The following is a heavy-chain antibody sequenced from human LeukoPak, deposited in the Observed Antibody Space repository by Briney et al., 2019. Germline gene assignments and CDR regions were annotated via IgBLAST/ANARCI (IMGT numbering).Heavy chain of an antibody. Sequence: PGGSLRLSCAASGFAFGGYTMNWVRQAPGKGLEWVSSISSSSSYIYYADSVKGRFTTSRDNAKNSLYLQMNSLRAEDTAVYYCASGQSPVINDYWGQGTLVTVSS. V-gene: IGHV3-21*01. CDR2: ISSSSSYI. CDR1: GFAFGGYT. CDR3: ASGQSPVINDY. J-gene: IGHJ4*02. D-gene: IGHD2-21*01.